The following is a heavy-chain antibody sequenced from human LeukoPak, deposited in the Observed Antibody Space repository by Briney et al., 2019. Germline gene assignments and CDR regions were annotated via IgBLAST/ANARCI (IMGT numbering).Heavy chain of an antibody. J-gene: IGHJ4*02. D-gene: IGHD3-10*01. CDR3: ARLYGSRRYYFDY. CDR1: GGSISSYY. V-gene: IGHV4-4*09. Sequence: PSETLSLTCTVPGGSISSYYWSWIRQPPGKGLECIGYIYTSGSTTYNPSLKSRVTISLDTSKKQFTLKLSSVTAADTAVYYCARLYGSRRYYFDYWGQGTLVTVSS. CDR2: IYTSGST.